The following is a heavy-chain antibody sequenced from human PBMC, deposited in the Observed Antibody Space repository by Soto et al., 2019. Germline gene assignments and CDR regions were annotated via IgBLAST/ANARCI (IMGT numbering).Heavy chain of an antibody. CDR2: INPSGGST. J-gene: IGHJ4*02. CDR1: GYTFTSYY. Sequence: ASVKVSFKASGYTFTSYYMHWVRQAPGQGLEWMGIINPSGGSTSYAQKFQGRVTMTRDTSTSTVYMELSSLRSEDTAVYYCARANLQYYYDSSGLGGYWGQGTLVTVSS. CDR3: ARANLQYYYDSSGLGGY. D-gene: IGHD3-22*01. V-gene: IGHV1-46*01.